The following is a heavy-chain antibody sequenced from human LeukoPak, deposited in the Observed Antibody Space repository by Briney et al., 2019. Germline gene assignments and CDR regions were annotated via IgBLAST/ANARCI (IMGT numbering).Heavy chain of an antibody. V-gene: IGHV5-51*01. CDR2: IYPGDSDT. CDR3: ARTKRMTTVTFGVFDI. J-gene: IGHJ3*02. D-gene: IGHD4-17*01. Sequence: GESLKISCKGSGYSFTSYWIGWVRQMPGKGLEWMGIIYPGDSDTRYSPSFQGQVTISADKSISTAYLQWSSLKASDTAMYYCARTKRMTTVTFGVFDIWGQGTMVTVSS. CDR1: GYSFTSYW.